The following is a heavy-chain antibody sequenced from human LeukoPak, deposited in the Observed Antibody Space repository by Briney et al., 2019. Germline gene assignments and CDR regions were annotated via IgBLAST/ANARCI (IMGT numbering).Heavy chain of an antibody. D-gene: IGHD6-19*01. CDR2: ISSSSSYI. CDR3: ASLAYSSGWRGFDY. J-gene: IGHJ4*02. Sequence: GGSLRLSCAASGFTFSSYSMNWVRQAPGKGLEWVSSISSSSSYIYYADSVKGRFTISRDNAENSLYLQMNSLRAEDTAVYYCASLAYSSGWRGFDYWGQGTLVTVSS. CDR1: GFTFSSYS. V-gene: IGHV3-21*01.